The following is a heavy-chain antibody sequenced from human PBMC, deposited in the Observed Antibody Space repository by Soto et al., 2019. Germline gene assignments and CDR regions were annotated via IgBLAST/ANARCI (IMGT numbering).Heavy chain of an antibody. CDR1: GGSISSGDYY. CDR2: IYYSGST. D-gene: IGHD3-16*01. J-gene: IGHJ6*02. V-gene: IGHV4-30-4*01. Sequence: SETLSLTXTVSGGSISSGDYYWSWIRQPPGKGLEWIGYIYYSGSTYYNPSLKSRVTISVDTSKNQFSLKLSSVTAADTAVYYCAREGMITFGGVIEYYGMDVWGQGTTVTVSS. CDR3: AREGMITFGGVIEYYGMDV.